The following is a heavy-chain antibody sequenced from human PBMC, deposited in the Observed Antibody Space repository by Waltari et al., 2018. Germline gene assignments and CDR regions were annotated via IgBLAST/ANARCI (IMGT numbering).Heavy chain of an antibody. CDR3: ARVGSGLLWFGETYYFDY. CDR1: GFTVSSNY. D-gene: IGHD3-10*01. J-gene: IGHJ4*02. Sequence: EVQLVESGGGLIQPGGSLRLSCAASGFTVSSNYMSWVRQAPGKGLEWVSVIYSGGSTYSADSVKGRFTISRDNSKNTLYLQMNSLRAEDTAVYYCARVGSGLLWFGETYYFDYWGQGTLVTVSS. V-gene: IGHV3-53*01. CDR2: IYSGGST.